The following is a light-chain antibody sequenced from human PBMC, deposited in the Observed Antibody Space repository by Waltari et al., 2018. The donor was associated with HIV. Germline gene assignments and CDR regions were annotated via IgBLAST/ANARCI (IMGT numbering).Light chain of an antibody. V-gene: IGLV2-8*01. Sequence: QSALTQPPSASGSPGQSVTISCTGTSSDVGDYNYVSWYQQHPGKAPKLMIYEVSKRPSGVPVRFSGSKSGNTASLTVSGLQAEDEADYYCSSYAGSNNPNYVFGTGTKVTVL. CDR3: SSYAGSNNPNYV. J-gene: IGLJ1*01. CDR2: EVS. CDR1: SSDVGDYNY.